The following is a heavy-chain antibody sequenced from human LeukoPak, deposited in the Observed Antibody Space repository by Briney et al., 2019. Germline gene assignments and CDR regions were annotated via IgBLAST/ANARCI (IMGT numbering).Heavy chain of an antibody. D-gene: IGHD3-3*01. V-gene: IGHV1-18*01. CDR1: GYTFTSYG. Sequence: ASVKVSCKASGYTFTSYGISWVRRAPGQGLEWMRWISAYNGNTNYAQKLQGRVTMTTDTSTSTAYMELRSLRSDDTAVYYCARLSGDPQFFGVVTFFDYWGQGTLVTVSS. CDR3: ARLSGDPQFFGVVTFFDY. CDR2: ISAYNGNT. J-gene: IGHJ4*02.